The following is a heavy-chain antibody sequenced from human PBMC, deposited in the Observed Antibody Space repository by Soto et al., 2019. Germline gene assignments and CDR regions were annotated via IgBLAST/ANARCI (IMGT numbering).Heavy chain of an antibody. CDR3: ARDSPMTTKGGVVFDY. CDR1: GGTFSSYA. CDR2: IIPIFGTA. J-gene: IGHJ4*02. D-gene: IGHD4-17*01. V-gene: IGHV1-69*01. Sequence: QVQLVQSGAEVKKPGSSVKVSCKASGGTFSSYAISWVRQAPGQGLEWMGGIIPIFGTANYAQKLQGRGTLTADESTSTAYMELGSLRSEDTAVYYCARDSPMTTKGGVVFDYWGQGTLVPVSS.